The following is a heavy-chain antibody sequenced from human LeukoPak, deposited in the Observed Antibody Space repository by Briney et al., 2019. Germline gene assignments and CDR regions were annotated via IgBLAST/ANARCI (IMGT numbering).Heavy chain of an antibody. Sequence: GGPLRLSCAASGFTFSSYSMNWVRQAPGKGLEWVSYISSSSTIYYADSVKGRFTISRDNAKNSLYLQMNSLRAEDTAVYYCARAPEMYYDYVWGSYRSFFDYWGQGTLVTVSS. D-gene: IGHD3-16*02. CDR1: GFTFSSYS. J-gene: IGHJ4*02. CDR2: ISSSSTI. CDR3: ARAPEMYYDYVWGSYRSFFDY. V-gene: IGHV3-48*01.